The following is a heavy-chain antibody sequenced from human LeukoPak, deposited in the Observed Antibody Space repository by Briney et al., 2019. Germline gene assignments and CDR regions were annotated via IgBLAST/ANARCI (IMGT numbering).Heavy chain of an antibody. CDR3: ARLNGGS. CDR1: GGSITSGGYY. Sequence: SETLSLTCTVSGGSITSGGYYWSWIRQPPEKGLEWIAYIHHSGSTSYNPSLMGRVTISVDTSKNQFSLKLNSVTAADTAVYYCARLNGGSWGQGTLVTVSS. CDR2: IHHSGST. V-gene: IGHV4-30-2*01. J-gene: IGHJ4*02. D-gene: IGHD4-23*01.